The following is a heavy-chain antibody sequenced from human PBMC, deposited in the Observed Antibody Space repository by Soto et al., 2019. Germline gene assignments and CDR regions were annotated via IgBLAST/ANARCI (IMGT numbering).Heavy chain of an antibody. Sequence: EVQLVETGGGLIQPGGSLRLSCAASGFTVSSNYMSWVRQAPGKGLEWVSVIYSGGSTYYADSVRGRVTISRDNSKNTLYLQMKSLIAEDTVVYYCARDPPATRHGMDVWGQGTTVTVSS. CDR2: IYSGGST. CDR1: GFTVSSNY. CDR3: ARDPPATRHGMDV. V-gene: IGHV3-53*02. J-gene: IGHJ6*02.